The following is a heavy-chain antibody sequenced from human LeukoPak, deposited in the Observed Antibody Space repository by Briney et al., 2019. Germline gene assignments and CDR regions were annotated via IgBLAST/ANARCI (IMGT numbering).Heavy chain of an antibody. V-gene: IGHV4-39*01. Sequence: SETLSLTCTVSGGSISSSSYYWGWIRQPPGKGLEWIGSIYYSGSTYYNPSLQSRVTISVDTSKNQFSLKLSSVTAADTAVYYCASPFPTDCSSTSCSIDYWGQGTLVTVSS. D-gene: IGHD2-2*01. CDR2: IYYSGST. CDR1: GGSISSSSYY. CDR3: ASPFPTDCSSTSCSIDY. J-gene: IGHJ4*02.